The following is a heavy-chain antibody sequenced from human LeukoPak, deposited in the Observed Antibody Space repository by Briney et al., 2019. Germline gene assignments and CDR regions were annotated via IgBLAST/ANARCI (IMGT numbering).Heavy chain of an antibody. CDR3: AKDPTHYRVWDYYETIGLSY. D-gene: IGHD3-22*01. V-gene: IGHV3-9*01. Sequence: GGSLRLSCAASGFTFDNYAMHWVRQAPGKGLEWVSGITWNSGSIAYADSVKGRFTISRDNAKNSLYLQMNSLRAEDTAVYYCAKDPTHYRVWDYYETIGLSYWGQGTLVTVSS. J-gene: IGHJ4*02. CDR2: ITWNSGSI. CDR1: GFTFDNYA.